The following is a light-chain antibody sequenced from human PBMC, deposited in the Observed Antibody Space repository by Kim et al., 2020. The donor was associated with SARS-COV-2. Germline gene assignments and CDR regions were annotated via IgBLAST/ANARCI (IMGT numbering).Light chain of an antibody. CDR2: KDS. CDR1: VLAKKF. J-gene: IGLJ2*01. V-gene: IGLV3-27*01. Sequence: SYELTLPSSVSVSPGQTARITCSGDVLAKKFARWFQQKPGQAPVLMIYKDSQRPSGIPERFAGSSSGTTVTLTISGAQLEDEADYYCYSAADNTVIFGGGTQLTVL. CDR3: YSAADNTVI.